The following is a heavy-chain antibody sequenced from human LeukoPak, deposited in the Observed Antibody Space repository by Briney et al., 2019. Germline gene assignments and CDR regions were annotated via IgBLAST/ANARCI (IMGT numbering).Heavy chain of an antibody. CDR2: IYYSGST. Sequence: SETLSLTCTVSGGSINSYYWSWIRQPPGKGLEWIGYIYYSGSTNYNPSLKSRVAISVDTSKNQFSLRLSSVTAADTAVYYCARVTGYMTEDYFDYWGQGTLITVSS. V-gene: IGHV4-59*01. CDR3: ARVTGYMTEDYFDY. D-gene: IGHD6-13*01. CDR1: GGSINSYY. J-gene: IGHJ4*02.